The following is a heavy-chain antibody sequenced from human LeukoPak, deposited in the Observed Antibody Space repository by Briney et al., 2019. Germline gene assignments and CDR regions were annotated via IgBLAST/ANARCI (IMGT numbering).Heavy chain of an antibody. J-gene: IGHJ4*02. CDR3: ARESPAVWFGELFEDY. D-gene: IGHD3-10*01. Sequence: ASVKVSCKASGYTFTGYYMHWVRQAPGQGLEWMGWINPNSGGTNYAQKFQGRVTMTRDTSISTAYIELSRLRSADTAVYYCARESPAVWFGELFEDYWGQGALVTVSS. CDR2: INPNSGGT. CDR1: GYTFTGYY. V-gene: IGHV1-2*02.